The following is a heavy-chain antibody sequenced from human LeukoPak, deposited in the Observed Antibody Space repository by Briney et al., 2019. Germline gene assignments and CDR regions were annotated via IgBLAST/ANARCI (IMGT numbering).Heavy chain of an antibody. D-gene: IGHD3-10*01. Sequence: PSETLSLTCTVSGGSISSYYWSWIRQPPGKGLEWIGYIYYSGSTNYNPSLKSRVTISVDTSKNQFSLKLSSVTAADTAVYYCAREFGFYGSGAPLFDYWGQGTLVTVSS. CDR3: AREFGFYGSGAPLFDY. V-gene: IGHV4-59*12. J-gene: IGHJ4*02. CDR2: IYYSGST. CDR1: GGSISSYY.